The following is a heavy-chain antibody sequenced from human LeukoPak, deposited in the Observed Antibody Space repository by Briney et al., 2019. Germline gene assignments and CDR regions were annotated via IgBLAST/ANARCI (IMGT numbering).Heavy chain of an antibody. J-gene: IGHJ3*02. V-gene: IGHV4-4*02. CDR3: ARGHDFWSGYPFSVAFDI. CDR1: GGSISSSNW. CDR2: IYHSGST. D-gene: IGHD3-3*01. Sequence: SETLSLTFAVSGGSISSSNWWSWVRQPPGKGLEWIGEIYHSGSTNYNPSLKSRVTISVDKSKNQFSLKLSSVTAADTAVYYCARGHDFWSGYPFSVAFDIWGQGTMVTVSS.